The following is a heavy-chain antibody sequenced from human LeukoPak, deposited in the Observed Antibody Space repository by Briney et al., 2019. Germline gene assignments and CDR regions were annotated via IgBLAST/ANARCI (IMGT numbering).Heavy chain of an antibody. Sequence: SETLSLTCTVSGYSISSGYYWGWIRQPPGKGLEWIGSIYHSGSTYYNPSLKSRVTISVDTSKNQFSLKLSSVTAADTAVYYCARRITMVRGVIITNAFDIWGQGTMVTVSS. V-gene: IGHV4-38-2*02. CDR1: GYSISSGYY. J-gene: IGHJ3*02. CDR2: IYHSGST. CDR3: ARRITMVRGVIITNAFDI. D-gene: IGHD3-10*01.